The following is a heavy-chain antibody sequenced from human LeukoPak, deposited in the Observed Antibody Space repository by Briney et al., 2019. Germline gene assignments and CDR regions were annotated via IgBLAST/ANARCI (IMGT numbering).Heavy chain of an antibody. CDR3: ARESGDGYSFDY. J-gene: IGHJ4*01. Sequence: GGSLRLSCAASGFTFSSYGMHWVRQAPGKGLEWVAVIWYDGSNKYYADSVKGRFTISRDNSKNTLYLQMNSLRAEDTAVYYCARESGDGYSFDYWGQGTLVTVSS. CDR1: GFTFSSYG. CDR2: IWYDGSNK. D-gene: IGHD5-24*01. V-gene: IGHV3-33*01.